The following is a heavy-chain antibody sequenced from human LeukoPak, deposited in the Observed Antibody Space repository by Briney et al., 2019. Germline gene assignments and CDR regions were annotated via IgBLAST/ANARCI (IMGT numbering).Heavy chain of an antibody. CDR1: GGSISSYY. D-gene: IGHD5-24*01. Sequence: SETPSLTCTVSGGSISSYYRSWIRQPPGKGLEWIGYIYYSGSTNYNPSLKSRVTISVDTSKNQFSLKLSSVTAADTAVYYCARERRDGYNRAVDYWGQGTLVTVSS. CDR2: IYYSGST. CDR3: ARERRDGYNRAVDY. V-gene: IGHV4-59*01. J-gene: IGHJ4*02.